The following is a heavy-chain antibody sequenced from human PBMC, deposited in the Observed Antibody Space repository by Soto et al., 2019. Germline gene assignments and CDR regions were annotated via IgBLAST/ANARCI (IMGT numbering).Heavy chain of an antibody. V-gene: IGHV4-38-2*01. Sequence: PSETLSLTCAVSGYSISSGYYWGWIRQPPGKGLEWIGSIYHSGTTYYNPSLKSRVTISVDTSKNQFSLKLSPVTAADTAVYYCARAQDTQYYFDYWGQGTLV. CDR2: IYHSGTT. J-gene: IGHJ4*02. CDR1: GYSISSGYY. CDR3: ARAQDTQYYFDY. D-gene: IGHD2-15*01.